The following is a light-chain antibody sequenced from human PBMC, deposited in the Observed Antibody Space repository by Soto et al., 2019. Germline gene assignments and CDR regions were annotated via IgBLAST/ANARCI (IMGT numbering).Light chain of an antibody. CDR2: EVT. CDR1: SSDVGGYNY. CDR3: SSYTSSITPV. Sequence: QSALTQPASVSGSPGQSITISCTGTSSDVGGYNYVSWYQQHPGKAPKLMIYEVTNRPSGVSNRFSGSKSSNTASLTISGLQAEDEADYYCSSYTSSITPVFGGGTKLTVL. V-gene: IGLV2-14*01. J-gene: IGLJ3*02.